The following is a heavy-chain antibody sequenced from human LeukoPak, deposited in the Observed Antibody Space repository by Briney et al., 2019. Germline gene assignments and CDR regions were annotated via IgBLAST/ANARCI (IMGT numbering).Heavy chain of an antibody. Sequence: SVKVSCKASGGTFSSYAISWVRQAPGQGLEWMGGIIPIFGTANYAQKFQGRVTITADESTSTAYMELSSLRSEDTAVYYCARVAGYSALRMTFDYWGQGTLVTVSS. V-gene: IGHV1-69*13. CDR3: ARVAGYSALRMTFDY. J-gene: IGHJ4*02. CDR2: IIPIFGTA. CDR1: GGTFSSYA. D-gene: IGHD5-12*01.